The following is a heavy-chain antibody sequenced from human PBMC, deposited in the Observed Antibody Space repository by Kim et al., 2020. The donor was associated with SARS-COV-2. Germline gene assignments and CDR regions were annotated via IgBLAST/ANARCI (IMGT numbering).Heavy chain of an antibody. Sequence: GESLKISCKGSGYRFTSYWIGWARQMPGKGLEWMGIIYPGDSETRYSPSFQGQVTISADKSISTAYLQWSSLKASDTAMYYCARSVYGDYYYYYGMDVWGQGTTVTVSS. J-gene: IGHJ6*02. CDR3: ARSVYGDYYYYYGMDV. V-gene: IGHV5-51*01. CDR2: IYPGDSET. CDR1: GYRFTSYW. D-gene: IGHD4-17*01.